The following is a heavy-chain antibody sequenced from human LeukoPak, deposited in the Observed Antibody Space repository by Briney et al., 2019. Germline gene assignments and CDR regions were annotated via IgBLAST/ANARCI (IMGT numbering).Heavy chain of an antibody. CDR3: ARARGMDDYGDFRIK. J-gene: IGHJ4*02. Sequence: PGGSLRLSCAASGFTFSSYAMSWVRQAPGKGLEWISYISSSSTYTNYADSVKGRFTISRDNAKNSLSLQMNGLRAEDTAVYYCARARGMDDYGDFRIKWGQGTLVTVSS. V-gene: IGHV3-21*05. CDR1: GFTFSSYA. CDR2: ISSSSTYT. D-gene: IGHD4-17*01.